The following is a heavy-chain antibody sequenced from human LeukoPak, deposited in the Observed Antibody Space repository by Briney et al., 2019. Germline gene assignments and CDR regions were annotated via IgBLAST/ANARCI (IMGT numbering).Heavy chain of an antibody. CDR2: IYTSGST. J-gene: IGHJ6*02. D-gene: IGHD5-18*01. CDR1: GGSISSYY. V-gene: IGHV4-4*07. CDR3: ARGRGYGLYYYYYGMDV. Sequence: SETLSLTCTVSGGSISSYYWSWIRQPAGKGLEWIGRIYTSGSTNYNPSLKSRVTMSVDTSKNQFSLKLSSVTAADTAVYYCARGRGYGLYYYYYGMDVWGQGTTVTVFS.